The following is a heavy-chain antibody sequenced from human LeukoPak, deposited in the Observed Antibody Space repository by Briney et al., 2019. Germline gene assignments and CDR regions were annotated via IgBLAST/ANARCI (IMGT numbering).Heavy chain of an antibody. Sequence: ASVKVSCKVSGYTLTELSMHWVRQAPGKGLEWMGGFDPEDGETIYAQKFQGRVTMAEDTSTDTAYMELSSLRSEDTAVYYCATGLDEPAERYQLLYPPGNYWGQGTLVTVSS. J-gene: IGHJ4*02. CDR2: FDPEDGET. CDR3: ATGLDEPAERYQLLYPPGNY. D-gene: IGHD2-2*02. CDR1: GYTLTELS. V-gene: IGHV1-24*01.